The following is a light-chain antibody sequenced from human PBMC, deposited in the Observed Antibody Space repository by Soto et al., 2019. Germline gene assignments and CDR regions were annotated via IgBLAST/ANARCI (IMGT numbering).Light chain of an antibody. J-gene: IGLJ1*01. V-gene: IGLV1-51*01. CDR1: RSNIGNNF. Sequence: QSVLTQPPSVSAAPGQEVTISCSGSRSNIGNNFVSWYQQFPGTAPQLLIYDNYKRTSGITDRISGSKSGTSATLGITGLQAGDAADYYCGTWDSSLNGYVFGPGTKLTVL. CDR2: DNY. CDR3: GTWDSSLNGYV.